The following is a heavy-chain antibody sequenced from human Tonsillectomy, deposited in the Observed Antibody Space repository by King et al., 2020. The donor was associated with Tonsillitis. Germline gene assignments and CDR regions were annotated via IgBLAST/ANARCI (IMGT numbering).Heavy chain of an antibody. CDR2: IYYSGST. V-gene: IGHV4-39*07. CDR1: GGSISSSSYY. Sequence: QLQESGPGLVKPSETLSLTCTVSGGSISSSSYYWGWIRQPPGKGLEWIGSIYYSGSTYYNPSLKSRVTISVDTSKNQFSLKLSSVTAADTAVYYCARAFFGGVFFGVQNWGSVDYWGQGTLVTVSS. D-gene: IGHD7-27*01. J-gene: IGHJ4*02. CDR3: ARAFFGGVFFGVQNWGSVDY.